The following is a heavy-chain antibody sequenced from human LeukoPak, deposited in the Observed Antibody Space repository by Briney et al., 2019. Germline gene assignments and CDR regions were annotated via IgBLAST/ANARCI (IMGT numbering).Heavy chain of an antibody. CDR3: ARVSRSGSYYYFDY. Sequence: SQTLSLTCAVSGGSISSGGYSWSWIRQPPGKGLEWIGYIYHSGSTYYNPSLKSRVTISVDRSKNQFSLKLSSVTAADTAVYYCARVSRSGSYYYFDYWGQGTLVTVS. D-gene: IGHD1-26*01. J-gene: IGHJ4*02. CDR1: GGSISSGGYS. V-gene: IGHV4-30-2*01. CDR2: IYHSGST.